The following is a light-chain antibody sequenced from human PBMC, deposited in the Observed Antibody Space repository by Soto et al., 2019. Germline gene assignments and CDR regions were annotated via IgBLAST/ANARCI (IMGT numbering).Light chain of an antibody. CDR2: DVS. CDR1: QSLGTW. CDR3: QQYFSYPLT. Sequence: DIQMTQSPSPLSASVGDRVIITCRASQSLGTWLAWYQQKPGTAPVLLIYDVSRLESGVPSRFSGSGSGTEFTLTISSLQPDDFATYYCQQYFSYPLTFGVGTRVEIK. J-gene: IGKJ4*01. V-gene: IGKV1-5*01.